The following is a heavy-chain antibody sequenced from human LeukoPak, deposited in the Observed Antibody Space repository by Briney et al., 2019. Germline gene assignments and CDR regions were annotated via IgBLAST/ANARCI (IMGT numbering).Heavy chain of an antibody. CDR1: GGSISSGSYY. J-gene: IGHJ4*02. CDR2: IYTSGST. D-gene: IGHD6-6*01. V-gene: IGHV4-61*02. CDR3: ARVSSSSSEPHDY. Sequence: SQTLSLTCTVSGGSISSGSYYWSWIRQPAGKGLEWIGRIYTSGSTNYNPSLKSRVTISVDTSKNQFSLKLSSVTAADTAVYYCARVSSSSSEPHDYWGQGTLVTVSS.